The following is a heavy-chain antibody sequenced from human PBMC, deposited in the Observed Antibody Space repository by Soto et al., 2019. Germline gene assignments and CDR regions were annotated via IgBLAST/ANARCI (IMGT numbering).Heavy chain of an antibody. V-gene: IGHV4-59*01. Sequence: SETLSLTCTVSGGSISSYYWSWIRQPPGKGLEWIGYIYYSGSTNYNPSLKSRVTISVDTSKNQFSLKLSSVTAADTAVYYCARAEYSSSSGPYYYYYYMDVWGKGTTVTVSS. D-gene: IGHD6-6*01. J-gene: IGHJ6*03. CDR1: GGSISSYY. CDR2: IYYSGST. CDR3: ARAEYSSSSGPYYYYYYMDV.